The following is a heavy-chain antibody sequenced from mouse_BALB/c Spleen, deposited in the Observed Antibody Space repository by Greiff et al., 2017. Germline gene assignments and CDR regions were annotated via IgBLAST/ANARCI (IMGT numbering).Heavy chain of an antibody. V-gene: IGHV5-15*02. D-gene: IGHD2-4*01. CDR1: GFTFSDYG. CDR3: ARDQGLRPFAY. J-gene: IGHJ3*01. CDR2: ISNLAYSI. Sequence: DVKLVESGGGLVQPGGSRKLSCAASGFTFSDYGMAWVRQAPGKGPEWVAFISNLAYSIYYADTVTGRFTISRENAKNTLYLEMSSLRSEDTAMYYCARDQGLRPFAYWGQGTLVTVSA.